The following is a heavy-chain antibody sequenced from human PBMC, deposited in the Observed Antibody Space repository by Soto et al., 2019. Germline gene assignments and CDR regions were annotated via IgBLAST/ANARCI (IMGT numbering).Heavy chain of an antibody. V-gene: IGHV1-69*12. J-gene: IGHJ6*02. Sequence: QVQLVQSGAEVKKPGSSVKVSCKASGGTFSSYAISWVRQAPGQGLEWLGGVITIVGTANYGQKFQGRVTMTAEESTSRADMELSSLRSEDTAVYYCAGHHPPHYYSGMDVWGQGTTVTVSS. CDR3: AGHHPPHYYSGMDV. CDR1: GGTFSSYA. CDR2: VITIVGTA.